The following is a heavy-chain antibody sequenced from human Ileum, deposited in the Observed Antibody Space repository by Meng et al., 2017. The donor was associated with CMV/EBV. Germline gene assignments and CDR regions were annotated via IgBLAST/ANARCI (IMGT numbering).Heavy chain of an antibody. CDR2: IYHSENT. D-gene: IGHD3-10*01. CDR1: GGSVSSGNYF. V-gene: IGHV4-61*01. CDR3: ARGVFNYGQFFDY. Sequence: SETLSLTCTVSGGSVSSGNYFWTWIRQPPGKGLEWIGYIYHSENTNYNPSLKSRVTIFVDTSKNQFSLKLTSVTTADTAVYYCARGVFNYGQFFDYWGQGTLVTV. J-gene: IGHJ4*02.